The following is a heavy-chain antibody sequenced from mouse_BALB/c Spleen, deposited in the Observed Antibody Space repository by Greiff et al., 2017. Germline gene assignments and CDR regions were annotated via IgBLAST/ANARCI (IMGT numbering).Heavy chain of an antibody. CDR3: ARGRDDGYYEDWYFEV. J-gene: IGHJ1*01. V-gene: IGHV5-6-5*01. D-gene: IGHD2-3*01. Sequence: LVESGGGLVKPGGSLKLSCAASGFTFSSYAMSWVRQTPEKRLEWVASISSGGSTYYPDSVKGRFTISRDNARNILYLQMSSLRSEDTAMYYCARGRDDGYYEDWYFEVWGAGTTVTVSS. CDR2: ISSGGST. CDR1: GFTFSSYA.